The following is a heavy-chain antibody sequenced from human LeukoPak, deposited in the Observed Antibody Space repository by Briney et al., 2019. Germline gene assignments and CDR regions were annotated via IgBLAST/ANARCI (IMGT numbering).Heavy chain of an antibody. CDR3: ARDGPWIQLWTKFYYFDY. D-gene: IGHD5-18*01. CDR2: IFYSGST. CDR1: GGSISTSSYY. Sequence: SETLSLTCTVSGGSISTSSYYWGWVRQPPGKGLEWIGNIFYSGSTYYNPSLKSRVTISVDTSKNQFSLKLSSVTAADTAVYYCARDGPWIQLWTKFYYFDYWGQGTLVTVSS. J-gene: IGHJ4*02. V-gene: IGHV4-39*07.